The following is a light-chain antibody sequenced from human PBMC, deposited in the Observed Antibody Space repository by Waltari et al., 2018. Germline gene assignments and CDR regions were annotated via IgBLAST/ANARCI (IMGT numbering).Light chain of an antibody. Sequence: DIVLTQSPATLSLSPGEKATLSCRASQSVGSNVAWYQQKAGQAPRLLIYGASNRATGIPASFSGSGSGTDFTLTISSLAPEDFAVYYCQQRNNWPPGFTFGPATKVDIK. V-gene: IGKV3-11*01. CDR1: QSVGSN. CDR2: GAS. CDR3: QQRNNWPPGFT. J-gene: IGKJ3*01.